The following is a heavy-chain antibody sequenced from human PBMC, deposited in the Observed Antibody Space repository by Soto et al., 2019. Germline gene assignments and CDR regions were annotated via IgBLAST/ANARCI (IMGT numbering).Heavy chain of an antibody. J-gene: IGHJ4*02. CDR1: GFILSDYH. D-gene: IGHD3-16*01. CDR3: VGESYYRLDS. Sequence: HLGGSLSLSCAVSGFILSDYHMNWVRQAPGKGLEWVGRSNNRSDSFTTQYAASVEGRFMISRDDSKNFLYLQMNSLNTEDTAVYYCVGESYYRLDSWGQGTLVTVSS. CDR2: SNNRSDSFTT. V-gene: IGHV3-72*01.